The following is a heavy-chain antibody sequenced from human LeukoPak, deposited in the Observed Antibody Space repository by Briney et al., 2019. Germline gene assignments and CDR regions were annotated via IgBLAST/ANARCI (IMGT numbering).Heavy chain of an antibody. Sequence: GGSLRLSCAASGFTFSSYAMSWVRQAPGKGLEWVSAISGSGGSTYYADSVRGRFTISRDNSKNTLYLQMNSLRAEDTAVYYCAKDRVPSSIAAAGTFDYWGQGTLVTVSS. CDR1: GFTFSSYA. V-gene: IGHV3-23*01. D-gene: IGHD6-13*01. CDR3: AKDRVPSSIAAAGTFDY. CDR2: ISGSGGST. J-gene: IGHJ4*02.